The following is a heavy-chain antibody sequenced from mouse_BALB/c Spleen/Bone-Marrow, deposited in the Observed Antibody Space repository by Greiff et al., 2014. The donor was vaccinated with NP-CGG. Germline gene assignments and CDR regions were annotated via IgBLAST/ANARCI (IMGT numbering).Heavy chain of an antibody. CDR1: GFTFSSYT. V-gene: IGHV5-12-2*01. CDR3: ARQLGLRWAMDY. CDR2: ISNGGGST. J-gene: IGHJ4*01. Sequence: EVQRVESGRGLVQPGGSLKLSCAASGFTFSSYTVSWVRQTPEKRLEWVAYISNGGGSTYYPDTVKGRFTISRDNAKNTLYLQMSSLKSEDTAMYYCARQLGLRWAMDYWGQGTSVTVSS. D-gene: IGHD3-1*01.